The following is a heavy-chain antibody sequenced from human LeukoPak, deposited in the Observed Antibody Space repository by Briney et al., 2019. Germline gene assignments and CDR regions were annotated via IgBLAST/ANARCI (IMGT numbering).Heavy chain of an antibody. CDR2: IYYSGST. J-gene: IGHJ3*02. CDR1: GGSISSYY. V-gene: IGHV4-59*01. D-gene: IGHD6-13*01. Sequence: SETLSLTCTVSGGSISSYYWGWIRRPPGKGLEWIGYIYYSGSTNYNPSLKSRVTISLDTSKNQFSLNLSSVTAADTAVYYCARLKYGSSWYSGYAFDIWGQGTMVTVSS. CDR3: ARLKYGSSWYSGYAFDI.